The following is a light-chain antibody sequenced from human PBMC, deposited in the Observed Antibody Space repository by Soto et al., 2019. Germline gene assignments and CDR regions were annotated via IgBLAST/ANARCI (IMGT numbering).Light chain of an antibody. V-gene: IGLV1-51*01. J-gene: IGLJ2*01. CDR1: SSNIGINY. CDR3: GTWDSSLSGVV. Sequence: QSVLTQPPSVSGAPGQKVTISCSGSSSNIGINYVSWYRQFPGTAPKVLIYDDVKRPSGIPDRISASKSGTSATLGITGLQTGDEADYYCGTWDSSLSGVVFGGGTKLTVL. CDR2: DDV.